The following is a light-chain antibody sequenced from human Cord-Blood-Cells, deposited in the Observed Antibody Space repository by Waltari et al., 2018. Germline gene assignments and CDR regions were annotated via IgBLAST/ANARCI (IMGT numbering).Light chain of an antibody. Sequence: QSALTQPASVSGSPGQSITISCTGTSSDVGSYNLVPWYQQHPGQAPKLMIYEGSKRPSGVSNRFSGSKSGNTASLTISGLQAEDEADYYCCSYAGSSTSVFGGGTKLTVL. V-gene: IGLV2-23*01. CDR2: EGS. J-gene: IGLJ3*02. CDR3: CSYAGSSTSV. CDR1: SSDVGSYNL.